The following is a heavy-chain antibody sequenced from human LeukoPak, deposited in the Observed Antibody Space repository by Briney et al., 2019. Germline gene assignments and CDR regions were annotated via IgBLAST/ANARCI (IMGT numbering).Heavy chain of an antibody. Sequence: ASVKVSCKASGYTFTSYGISWVRQAPGQGLEWMGWISAYNGNTNNAQKLQGRVTMTTDTSTSTAYMELRSLRSDDTAVYYCARFVRSCSSTSCYTTEYDYWGQGTLVTVSS. D-gene: IGHD2-2*02. CDR1: GYTFTSYG. CDR3: ARFVRSCSSTSCYTTEYDY. V-gene: IGHV1-18*01. J-gene: IGHJ4*02. CDR2: ISAYNGNT.